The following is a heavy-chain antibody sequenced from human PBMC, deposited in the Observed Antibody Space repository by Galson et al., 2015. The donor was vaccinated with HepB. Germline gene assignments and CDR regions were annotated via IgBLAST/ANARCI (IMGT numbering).Heavy chain of an antibody. V-gene: IGHV3-30*04. Sequence: SLRLSCAASGLIFSNSVMHWVRQAPGKGLEWVALISAGDGRNTTYADSVRGRFTISRDNSKNKVFLQMNSLRAEDTAVYYCAREGFSSGHAGIFDCWGQGALVTVSS. CDR3: AREGFSSGHAGIFDC. CDR1: GLIFSNSV. J-gene: IGHJ4*02. D-gene: IGHD3-22*01. CDR2: ISAGDGRNT.